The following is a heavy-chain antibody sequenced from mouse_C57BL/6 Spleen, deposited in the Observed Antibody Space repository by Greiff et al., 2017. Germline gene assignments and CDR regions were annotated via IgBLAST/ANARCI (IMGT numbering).Heavy chain of an antibody. V-gene: IGHV1-55*01. D-gene: IGHD2-4*01. Sequence: VQLQQPGAELVKPGASVKMSCKASGYTFTSYWITWVKQRPGQGLEWIGDIYPGSGSTNYNEKFKSKATLTVDTSSSTAYMQLSSLTSEDSAVYYCARSRDYDAWFAYWGQGTLVTVSA. CDR1: GYTFTSYW. J-gene: IGHJ3*01. CDR3: ARSRDYDAWFAY. CDR2: IYPGSGST.